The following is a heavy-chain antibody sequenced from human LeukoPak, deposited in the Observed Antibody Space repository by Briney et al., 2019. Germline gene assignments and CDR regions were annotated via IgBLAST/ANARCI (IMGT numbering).Heavy chain of an antibody. CDR3: ARGVISSVDY. D-gene: IGHD3-10*01. J-gene: IGHJ4*02. V-gene: IGHV4-34*01. CDR2: LNHSGST. Sequence: PSETLSLTCAVYGGSFSGYYWSWIRQPPGKGLEWIGELNHSGSTNYNPSLKSRVTISVDTSKNQFSLKLSSVTAADTAVYYCARGVISSVDYWGQGTLVTVSS. CDR1: GGSFSGYY.